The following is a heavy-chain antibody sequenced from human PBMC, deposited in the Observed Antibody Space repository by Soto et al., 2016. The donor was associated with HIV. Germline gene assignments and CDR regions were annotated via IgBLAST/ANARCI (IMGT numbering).Heavy chain of an antibody. J-gene: IGHJ3*02. V-gene: IGHV1-8*03. CDR3: ASDSGYYGSGRLAFDI. D-gene: IGHD3-10*01. Sequence: QVQLVQSGAEVKKPGASVKVSCKASGYTFTSYDINWVRQATGQGLEWMGWMNPNSGNTGYAQKFQGRVTITRNTSISTAYMELSSLRSEDTAVYYCASDSGYYGSGRLAFDIWGQGTMVTVSS. CDR2: MNPNSGNT. CDR1: GYTFTSYD.